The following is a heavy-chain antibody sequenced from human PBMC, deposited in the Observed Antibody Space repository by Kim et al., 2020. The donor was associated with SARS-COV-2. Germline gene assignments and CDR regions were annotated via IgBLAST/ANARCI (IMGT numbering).Heavy chain of an antibody. J-gene: IGHJ6*02. CDR2: ITSSGNTI. CDR3: ARTVIGKINGMDV. V-gene: IGHV3-48*02. CDR1: GFTFSSYG. Sequence: GGSLRLSCAASGFTFSSYGINWVRQAPGKGLEWVSYITSSGNTIYYADSVKGRFTISRDNAKNSLYLHMNSLRDEDTAVYYCARTVIGKINGMDVWGQGTTVTVSS. D-gene: IGHD4-17*01.